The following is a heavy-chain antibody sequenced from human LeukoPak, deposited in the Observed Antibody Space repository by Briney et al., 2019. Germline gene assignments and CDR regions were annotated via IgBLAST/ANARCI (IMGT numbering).Heavy chain of an antibody. D-gene: IGHD3-22*01. CDR1: GFTFSSYA. J-gene: IGHJ4*02. Sequence: PGRSLRLSCAASGFTFSSYAMHWVRQAPGKGLEWVAVISYDGSNKYYADSVKGRFTISRDNSKNTLYLQMNRLRAEDTAMYYCAKVGIDRSDPGRWNYYLDYWGQGALVTVSS. V-gene: IGHV3-30*14. CDR2: ISYDGSNK. CDR3: AKVGIDRSDPGRWNYYLDY.